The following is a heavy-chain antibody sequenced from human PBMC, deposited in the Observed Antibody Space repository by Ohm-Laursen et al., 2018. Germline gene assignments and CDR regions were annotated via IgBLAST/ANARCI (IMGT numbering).Heavy chain of an antibody. CDR1: GYTFTTYD. CDR3: ARAVRNQLVSDY. CDR2: MNPNSGNT. J-gene: IGHJ4*02. D-gene: IGHD1-1*01. V-gene: IGHV1-8*02. Sequence: ASVKVSCKASGYTFTTYDITWVRQAAGQGPEWMGWMNPNSGNTGYAQKFRDRVTMTSDTSISTAYMELYGMTSEDTAAYYCARAVRNQLVSDYWGQGTLVTVSS.